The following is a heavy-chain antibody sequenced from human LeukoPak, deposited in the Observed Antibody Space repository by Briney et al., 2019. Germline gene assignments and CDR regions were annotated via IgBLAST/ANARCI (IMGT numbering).Heavy chain of an antibody. D-gene: IGHD3-10*01. V-gene: IGHV1-18*01. CDR2: ISAYNGNT. J-gene: IGHJ4*02. CDR3: ARGDYGSGIGY. Sequence: ASVKVSCKASGYTFTSYGISWVRQAPGQGLEWMGWISAYNGNTNYAQKLQGRVTITRNTSISTAYMELSSLRSEDTAVYYCARGDYGSGIGYWGQGTLVTVSS. CDR1: GYTFTSYG.